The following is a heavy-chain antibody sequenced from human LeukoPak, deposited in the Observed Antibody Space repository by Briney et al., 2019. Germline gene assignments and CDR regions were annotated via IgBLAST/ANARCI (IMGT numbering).Heavy chain of an antibody. D-gene: IGHD3-3*01. CDR2: IKHSGCN. Sequence: SETLSLICAVYGGSFSGYYWSWIRQPPGKWLEWIGEIKHSGCNNYIPSLKSRVTKSVDTSKNQFSLKLRSVTAADTAVYYCARSSRRNSLRVFGVVTKDQYYFDSWGQGTLVTVSS. V-gene: IGHV4-34*01. CDR1: GGSFSGYY. J-gene: IGHJ4*02. CDR3: ARSSRRNSLRVFGVVTKDQYYFDS.